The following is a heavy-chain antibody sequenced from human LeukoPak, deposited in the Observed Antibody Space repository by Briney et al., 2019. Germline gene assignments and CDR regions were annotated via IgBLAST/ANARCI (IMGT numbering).Heavy chain of an antibody. CDR1: EYSFTSYW. CDR3: ARQTPNQYGMDV. CDR2: IHPGDSNI. J-gene: IGHJ6*04. Sequence: GESLKISCKGFEYSFTSYWIGWVRQMPGKGPEWMGIIHPGDSNIRYSPSFQGQITISADKSISTAYLQWSSLKASDTAMYYCARQTPNQYGMDVWGTRTTVTVSS. D-gene: IGHD2-15*01. V-gene: IGHV5-51*01.